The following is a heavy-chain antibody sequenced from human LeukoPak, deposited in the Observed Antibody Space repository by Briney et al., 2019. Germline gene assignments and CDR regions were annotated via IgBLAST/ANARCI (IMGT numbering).Heavy chain of an antibody. D-gene: IGHD1-14*01. CDR2: INPNSGGT. CDR1: GYTFTDYY. Sequence: GASVKISCKASGYTFTDYYMDWVRQAPGQGLEWMGWINPNSGGTKYAQKFQGRVTMTRDTSISTAYMELSRLRSDDTAVYYCAREEVSFDMWGQGTMVTVSS. V-gene: IGHV1-2*02. CDR3: AREEVSFDM. J-gene: IGHJ3*02.